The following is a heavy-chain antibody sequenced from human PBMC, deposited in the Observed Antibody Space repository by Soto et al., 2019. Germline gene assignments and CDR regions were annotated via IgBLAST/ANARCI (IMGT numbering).Heavy chain of an antibody. CDR2: ISGSGGST. Sequence: PGGSLRLSCAASGFTFSKFAMNWVRQAPGKGLEWVSAISGSGGSTYYADSVKGRFTISRDNAKNSLYLQMNSLRAEDTAVYYCARDFSFSGPFDYWGQGTLVTVSS. CDR1: GFTFSKFA. J-gene: IGHJ4*02. V-gene: IGHV3-23*01. D-gene: IGHD6-19*01. CDR3: ARDFSFSGPFDY.